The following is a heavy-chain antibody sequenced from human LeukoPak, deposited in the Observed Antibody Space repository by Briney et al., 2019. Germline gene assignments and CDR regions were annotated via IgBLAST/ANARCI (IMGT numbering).Heavy chain of an antibody. V-gene: IGHV5-51*01. D-gene: IGHD3-22*01. CDR3: ARRKAYYYDSSGYSYYFDY. Sequence: GESLKISCKASGYTFRNYLIAWVRQVPGKGLEWMGIIYPGDSSVNYSPSFQGQVTISADKSISTAYLQWSSLKASDTAMYYCARRKAYYYDSSGYSYYFDYWSQGTLVTVSS. CDR1: GYTFRNYL. J-gene: IGHJ4*02. CDR2: IYPGDSSV.